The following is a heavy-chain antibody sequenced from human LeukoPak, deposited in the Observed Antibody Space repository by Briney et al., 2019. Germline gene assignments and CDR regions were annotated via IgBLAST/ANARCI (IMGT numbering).Heavy chain of an antibody. CDR3: ARSNYASYYYMDV. V-gene: IGHV4-39*01. J-gene: IGHJ6*03. D-gene: IGHD4/OR15-4a*01. CDR1: GGSISSYY. CDR2: IYYSGST. Sequence: SETLSLTCTVSGGSISSYYWGWIRQPPGKGLEWIGSIYYSGSTYYNPSLKSRVTISVDTSKNQFSLKLSSVTAADTAVYYCARSNYASYYYMDVWGKGTTVTVSS.